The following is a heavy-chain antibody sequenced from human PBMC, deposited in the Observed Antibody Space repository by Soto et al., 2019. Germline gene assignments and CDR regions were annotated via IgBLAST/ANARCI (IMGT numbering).Heavy chain of an antibody. CDR2: ISYDGSNK. V-gene: IGHV3-30-3*01. CDR3: ARGYYYGSGSYGAYFDY. CDR1: GFTFSSYA. D-gene: IGHD3-10*01. J-gene: IGHJ4*02. Sequence: QVQLVESGGGVVQPGRSLRLSCAASGFTFSSYAMHWVRQAPGKGLEWVAVISYDGSNKYYADSVKGRFTISRNNSKNTLYLQMNSLRAEDTAVYYCARGYYYGSGSYGAYFDYWGQGTLVTVSS.